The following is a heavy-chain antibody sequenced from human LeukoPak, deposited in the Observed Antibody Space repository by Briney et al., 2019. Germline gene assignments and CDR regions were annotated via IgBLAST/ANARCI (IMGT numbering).Heavy chain of an antibody. D-gene: IGHD5-18*01. Sequence: SETLSLTCSVSGGSISSYYWSWIRQPPGKGLEWIGEINHSGSTNYNPSLKSRVTISVDTSKNQFSLKLSSVTAADTAVYYCARDGYSYSHYYGMDVWGQGTTVTVSS. CDR3: ARDGYSYSHYYGMDV. V-gene: IGHV4-34*01. CDR1: GGSISSYY. J-gene: IGHJ6*02. CDR2: INHSGST.